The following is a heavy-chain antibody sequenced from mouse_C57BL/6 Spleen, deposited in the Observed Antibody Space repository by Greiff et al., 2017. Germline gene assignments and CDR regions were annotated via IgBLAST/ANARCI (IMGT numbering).Heavy chain of an antibody. Sequence: VKLVESGAELVKPGASVKISCKASGYAFSSYWMHWVKQRPGQGLEWIGQIYPGDGDTNYNGKFKGKATLTADKSSSTAYMQLSSLTSEDSAVDFCARSAYPYAMDYWGQGTSVTVSS. J-gene: IGHJ4*01. CDR3: ARSAYPYAMDY. V-gene: IGHV1-80*01. D-gene: IGHD2-10*01. CDR2: IYPGDGDT. CDR1: GYAFSSYW.